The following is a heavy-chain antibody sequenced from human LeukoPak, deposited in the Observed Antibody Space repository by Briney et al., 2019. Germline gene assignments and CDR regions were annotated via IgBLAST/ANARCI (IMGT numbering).Heavy chain of an antibody. V-gene: IGHV4-4*07. CDR3: ARVFDKDV. CDR1: GGSISTYY. CDR2: IFTSGIT. Sequence: SETLSLTCTVSGGSISTYYWSWIRQPVGKGLEWIGRIFTSGITHYNPSLKSRVTMSIDTSKNQFSLRLSSVTAADTAVYYCARVFDKDVWGKGTTVTVSS. D-gene: IGHD2-21*01. J-gene: IGHJ6*03.